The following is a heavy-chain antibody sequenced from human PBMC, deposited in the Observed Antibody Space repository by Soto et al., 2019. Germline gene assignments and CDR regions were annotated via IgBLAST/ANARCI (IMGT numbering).Heavy chain of an antibody. V-gene: IGHV3-48*01. J-gene: IGHJ4*02. CDR2: ISSSSSTI. Sequence: EVQLVESGGGLVQPGGSLRLSCAASGFTFSSYSMNWVRQAPGKGLEWGSYISSSSSTIYYADSVKGRFTISRDNAQKSLYLEMNSLRAEDTAVYYCARGESLLWFGELYYFDYWGQGTLVTVSS. CDR1: GFTFSSYS. CDR3: ARGESLLWFGELYYFDY. D-gene: IGHD3-10*01.